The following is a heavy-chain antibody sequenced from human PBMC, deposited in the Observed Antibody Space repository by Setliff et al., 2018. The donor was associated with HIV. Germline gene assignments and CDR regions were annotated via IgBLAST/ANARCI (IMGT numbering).Heavy chain of an antibody. Sequence: SETLSLTCAVYGGSFNDYYWSWIRQPPGKGLEWIEEVIHSGSINYNPSLKSRVTISVDTYNNQFSLNMNSVNAADTAVYYCARGYASGYDAYGYWGQGTLVTSPQ. V-gene: IGHV4-34*01. J-gene: IGHJ4*02. CDR1: GGSFNDYY. CDR2: VIHSGSI. CDR3: ARGYASGYDAYGY. D-gene: IGHD5-12*01.